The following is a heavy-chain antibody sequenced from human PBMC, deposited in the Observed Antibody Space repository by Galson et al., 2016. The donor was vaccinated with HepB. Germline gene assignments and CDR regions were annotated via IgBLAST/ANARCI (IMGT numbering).Heavy chain of an antibody. D-gene: IGHD4-11*01. J-gene: IGHJ6*02. V-gene: IGHV1-69*13. Sequence: SVKVSCKASGGTFSSHAINWVRQAPGQGPEWMGGIIPIFGTATYAQEFRGRVTITADEATSTAYMELGSRRSEDTAVYFCARDKADGTTEYYYYYYGMDVWGQGTTVTVSS. CDR1: GGTFSSHA. CDR2: IIPIFGTA. CDR3: ARDKADGTTEYYYYYYGMDV.